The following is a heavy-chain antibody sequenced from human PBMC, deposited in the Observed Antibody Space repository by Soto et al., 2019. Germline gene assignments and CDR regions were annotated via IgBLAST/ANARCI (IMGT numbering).Heavy chain of an antibody. V-gene: IGHV4-39*01. D-gene: IGHD3-22*01. Sequence: QLQLQESGPGLLKPSETLSLTCTVSGGSISSGHYYWGWIRQPPGKGLEWIGTIYYSGITFYNASLKSRVTMSVDTSKNQFSLKLNSVTAADTAIYYCAQVWDSSRHYIFEFWGQGSLVTVSS. CDR2: IYYSGIT. CDR3: AQVWDSSRHYIFEF. J-gene: IGHJ4*02. CDR1: GGSISSGHYY.